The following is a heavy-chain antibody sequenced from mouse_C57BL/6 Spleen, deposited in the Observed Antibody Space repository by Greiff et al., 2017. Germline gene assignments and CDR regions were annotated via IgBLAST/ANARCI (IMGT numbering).Heavy chain of an antibody. D-gene: IGHD1-1*01. CDR2: ISSGSSTI. CDR1: GFTFSDYG. CDR3: ARDYYGSSHPYWYFDV. J-gene: IGHJ1*03. Sequence: VQLQQSGGGLVKPGGSLKLSCAASGFTFSDYGMHWVRQAPEKGLEWVAYISSGSSTIYYADTVKGRFTISRDNAKNTLFLQMTSLRSEDTAMYYCARDYYGSSHPYWYFDVWGTGTTVTVSS. V-gene: IGHV5-17*01.